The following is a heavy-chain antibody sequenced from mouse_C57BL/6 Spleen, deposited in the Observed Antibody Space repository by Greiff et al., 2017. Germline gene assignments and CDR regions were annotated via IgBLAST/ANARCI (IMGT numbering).Heavy chain of an antibody. CDR3: ARRGQLRHLYYFDY. CDR2: INPGRGGT. V-gene: IGHV1-54*01. J-gene: IGHJ2*01. CDR1: GYAFTNYL. Sequence: VKLQQSGAELVRPGTSVKVSCKASGYAFTNYLIEWVKQRPGQGLEWIGVINPGRGGTNYNEKFKGKATLTADKSSSTAYMQLSSLTSEDSAVYFCARRGQLRHLYYFDYWGQGTTLTVSS. D-gene: IGHD3-2*02.